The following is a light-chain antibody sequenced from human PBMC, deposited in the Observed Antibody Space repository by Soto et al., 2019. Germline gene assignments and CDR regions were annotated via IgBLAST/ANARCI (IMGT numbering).Light chain of an antibody. CDR2: GAS. Sequence: EIVMTQSPGTLSLSPGGRATLSCRASQSVSNNYLAWYQQKPGQAPRLLIYGASNRATGIPDRFSGSGSGTDFTLTISRLEPEDFAVYYCQQYGRSGTFGQGTKVDIK. J-gene: IGKJ1*01. CDR1: QSVSNNY. V-gene: IGKV3-20*01. CDR3: QQYGRSGT.